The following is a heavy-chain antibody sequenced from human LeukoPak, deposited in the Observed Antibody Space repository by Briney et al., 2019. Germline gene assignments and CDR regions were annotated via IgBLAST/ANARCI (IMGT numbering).Heavy chain of an antibody. D-gene: IGHD6-13*01. Sequence: PGGSPRLSCAASGFAFSSYSMNWVRQAPGKGLEWVSSISGSSTYIYSANSLKGRFSISRDNAKNSLYLQMNSLRAEDTAAYFCARASLSEIIAAEAFFDSWGQGTLVTVSS. CDR2: ISGSSTYI. V-gene: IGHV3-21*01. CDR3: ARASLSEIIAAEAFFDS. J-gene: IGHJ4*02. CDR1: GFAFSSYS.